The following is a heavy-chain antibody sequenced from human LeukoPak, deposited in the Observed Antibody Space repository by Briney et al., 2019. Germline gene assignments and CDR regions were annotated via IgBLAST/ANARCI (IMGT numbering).Heavy chain of an antibody. CDR1: GYTFTSYW. D-gene: IGHD2-15*01. CDR2: IYPGDSDT. J-gene: IGHJ5*02. CDR3: ACYLGGGTSTYSYFDP. Sequence: GESLKISCKGSGYTFTSYWIGWVRQMPGKGLEWMGIIYPGDSDTRYSPSFQGQVTISADTSISTAYLQWSSLKASDTAMYYCACYLGGGTSTYSYFDPWGQGTLVTVSS. V-gene: IGHV5-51*01.